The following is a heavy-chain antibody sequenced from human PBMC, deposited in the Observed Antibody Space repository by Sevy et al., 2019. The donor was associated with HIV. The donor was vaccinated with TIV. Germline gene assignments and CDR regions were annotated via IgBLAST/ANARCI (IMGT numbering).Heavy chain of an antibody. CDR2: ISGSGGST. CDR3: AKEDIVVVVAATPYYYGMDV. Sequence: GGSLRLSCAASGFTFSSYGMHWVRQAPGKGLEWVSAISGSGGSTYYADSGKGRFTISRDNSKNTLYLQMNSLRAEDTAVYYCAKEDIVVVVAATPYYYGMDVWGQGTTVTVSS. V-gene: IGHV3-23*01. J-gene: IGHJ6*02. CDR1: GFTFSSYG. D-gene: IGHD2-15*01.